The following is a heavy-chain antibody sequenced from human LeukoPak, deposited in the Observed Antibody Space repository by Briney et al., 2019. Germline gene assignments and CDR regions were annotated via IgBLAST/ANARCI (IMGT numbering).Heavy chain of an antibody. CDR3: ARGGAYSCSYYYYTDV. CDR1: GGSISSFY. CDR2: IYTSGST. Sequence: SETLSLTCTVSGGSISSFYWSWIRQPAGKGLEWIGRIYTSGSTNYNPSLKSRVTISVDKSKNQFSLKLSSVTAADTAVYYCARGGAYSCSYYYYTDVWGKGTTVTVSS. V-gene: IGHV4-4*07. J-gene: IGHJ6*03. D-gene: IGHD6-6*01.